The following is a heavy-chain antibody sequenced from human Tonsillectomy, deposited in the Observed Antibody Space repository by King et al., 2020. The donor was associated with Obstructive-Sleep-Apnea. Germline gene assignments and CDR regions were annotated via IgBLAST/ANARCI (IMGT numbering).Heavy chain of an antibody. J-gene: IGHJ4*02. CDR1: GFTFRSYG. CDR3: AKGASGYGDFDY. Sequence: VQLVESGGGVVQPGRSLRLSCAASGFTFRSYGMHWVRQAPGKGLEWVAVMSSDGSNKYYADSVKGRFTISRDNSKNTLYLQMNSLRAEDTAVYYCAKGASGYGDFDYWGQGTLVTVSS. D-gene: IGHD5-12*01. CDR2: MSSDGSNK. V-gene: IGHV3-30*18.